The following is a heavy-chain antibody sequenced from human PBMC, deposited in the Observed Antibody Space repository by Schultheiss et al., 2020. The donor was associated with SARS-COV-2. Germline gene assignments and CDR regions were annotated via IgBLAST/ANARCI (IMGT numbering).Heavy chain of an antibody. V-gene: IGHV4-34*01. J-gene: IGHJ3*02. CDR3: ASPGDIAAAGTGRAFDI. CDR2: INHSGST. D-gene: IGHD6-13*01. CDR1: GGSFSGYY. Sequence: SETLSLTCAVYGGSFSGYYWSWIRQPPGKGLEWIGEINHSGSTKYNPSLKSRVTISVDTSKNQFSLKLTSVTAADTAMYYCASPGDIAAAGTGRAFDIWGQGTMVTVSS.